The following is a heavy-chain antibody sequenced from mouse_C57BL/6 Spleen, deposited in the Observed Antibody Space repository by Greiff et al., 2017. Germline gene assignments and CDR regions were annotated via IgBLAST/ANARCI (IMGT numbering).Heavy chain of an antibody. CDR3: ARSNTEDYFDY. CDR2: INPSSGYT. V-gene: IGHV1-7*01. J-gene: IGHJ2*02. Sequence: VQLQQSGAELAKPGASVKLSCKASGYTFTSYWMHWVKQRPGQGLEWIGYINPSSGYTKYNQKFKDKATLTADKSSSTAYMQLLSLTYADSAIYYCARSNTEDYFDYWGQGTSLTVSS. CDR1: GYTFTSYW. D-gene: IGHD5-1-1*01.